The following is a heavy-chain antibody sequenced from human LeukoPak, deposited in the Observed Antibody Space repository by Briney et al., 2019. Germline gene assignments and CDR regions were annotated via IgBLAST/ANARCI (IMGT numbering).Heavy chain of an antibody. J-gene: IGHJ4*02. CDR1: GFTFSSYA. CDR3: AKDGHYYGSGSYADFDY. CDR2: ISGSGGST. Sequence: PGGSLRLSCAASGFTFSSYAMSWVRQAPGKGLEWVSAISGSGGSTYYADSVKGRFTISRDNSKNTLYLQMNSLRAEDTAVYYCAKDGHYYGSGSYADFDYWGQGTLVTVSS. V-gene: IGHV3-23*01. D-gene: IGHD3-10*01.